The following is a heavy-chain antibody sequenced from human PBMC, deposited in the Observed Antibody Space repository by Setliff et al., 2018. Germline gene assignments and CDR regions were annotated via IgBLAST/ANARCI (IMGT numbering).Heavy chain of an antibody. CDR3: ARVRYVFWSGSIDY. V-gene: IGHV4-34*01. CDR1: GGSFSGYY. CDR2: INHSGST. D-gene: IGHD3-3*01. Sequence: PSETLSLTCAVYGGSFSGYYWSWIRQPPGKGLEWIGEINHSGSTNYNPSLKSRVTILVDTSKNQFSLKLSSVTAADTAVYYCARVRYVFWSGSIDYWGQGTLVTVS. J-gene: IGHJ4*02.